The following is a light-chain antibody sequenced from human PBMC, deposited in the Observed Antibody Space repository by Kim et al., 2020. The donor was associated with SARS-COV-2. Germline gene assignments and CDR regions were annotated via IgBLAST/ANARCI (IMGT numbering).Light chain of an antibody. CDR2: AAS. J-gene: IGKJ4*01. V-gene: IGKV1-39*01. Sequence: APVGDRVTITCRASQSISNYLNWYQQKPGKAPKVLIYAASSLQSGVPSRFSGSGSGTDFTLTISSLQPEDFATYYCQQSYSIPLTFGGGTKVDIK. CDR1: QSISNY. CDR3: QQSYSIPLT.